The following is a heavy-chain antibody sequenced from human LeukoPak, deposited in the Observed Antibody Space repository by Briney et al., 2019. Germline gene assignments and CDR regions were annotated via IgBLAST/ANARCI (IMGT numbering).Heavy chain of an antibody. CDR1: GFTFSDYW. CDR2: IKREGSEE. J-gene: IGHJ6*03. CDR3: ARIAATSRSLTYSFYYMDV. D-gene: IGHD6-25*01. Sequence: GGSLRLSCTVSGFTFSDYWMSWVRQAPGKGLEWVANIKREGSEEYYVDSVKGRFTLSRDNAKNSLFLQLSTLSAEDTAIYYCARIAATSRSLTYSFYYMDVWGKGTTVTVSS. V-gene: IGHV3-7*01.